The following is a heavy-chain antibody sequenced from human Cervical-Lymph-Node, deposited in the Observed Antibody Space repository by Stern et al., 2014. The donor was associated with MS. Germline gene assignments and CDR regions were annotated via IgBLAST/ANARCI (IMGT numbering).Heavy chain of an antibody. J-gene: IGHJ4*02. V-gene: IGHV4-61*02. CDR3: ARAPIAAAAFDY. CDR1: GGSISSGSYY. Sequence: QVQLQESGPGLVKPSQTLSLTCTVSGGSISSGSYYWSWIRQPAGKGLEWIGRIYTSGSTNYNPSLMSEVPRPVDAPKTQCSRKLSAVTAADTAVYYCARAPIAAAAFDYWGQGTLVTVSS. CDR2: IYTSGST. D-gene: IGHD6-13*01.